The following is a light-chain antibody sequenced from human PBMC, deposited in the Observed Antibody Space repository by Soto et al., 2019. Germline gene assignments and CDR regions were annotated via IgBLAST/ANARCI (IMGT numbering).Light chain of an antibody. Sequence: EIVLTQSPATLSLSPGERATLSCRASQSVSNFLSWYLQRPGQAPRLLIFDASKRAAGVPARFIGSGSGTDFTLTISILEPEDFAVYYCQQRSSWPITFGQGTRLEIK. V-gene: IGKV3-11*01. J-gene: IGKJ5*01. CDR1: QSVSNF. CDR2: DAS. CDR3: QQRSSWPIT.